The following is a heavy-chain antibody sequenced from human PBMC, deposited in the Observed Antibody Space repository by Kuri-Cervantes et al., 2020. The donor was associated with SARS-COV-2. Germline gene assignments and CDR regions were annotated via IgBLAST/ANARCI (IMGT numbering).Heavy chain of an antibody. CDR1: GYTFTSYG. J-gene: IGHJ6*03. CDR3: ARGQASRMIGGGDFHYHYMDD. V-gene: IGHV1-69*13. D-gene: IGHD2-21*02. CDR2: TISVWDSS. Sequence: SVKVSFKASGYTFTSYGISWVRQAPGKGLEWMGGTISVWDSSTYAKKVEGRVTITADEYTDTGYMELDGLRHDDTAVYYCARGQASRMIGGGDFHYHYMDDWGAGTTVTVSS.